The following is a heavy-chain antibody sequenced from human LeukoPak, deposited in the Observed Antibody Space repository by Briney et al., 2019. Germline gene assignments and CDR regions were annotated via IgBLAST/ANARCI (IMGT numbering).Heavy chain of an antibody. J-gene: IGHJ3*02. CDR3: ARHGGESIVAMILHAFDI. CDR2: IYYSGST. CDR1: GGSIRSYS. Sequence: SETLSLACTVSGGSIRSYSWSWTRQPPGKGLEWIGSIYYSGSTNYNPSLKSRVTMSVDTSKNQFSLRLSSVTAADTAVYYCARHGGESIVAMILHAFDIWGQGTMVTVSS. D-gene: IGHD5-12*01. V-gene: IGHV4-59*08.